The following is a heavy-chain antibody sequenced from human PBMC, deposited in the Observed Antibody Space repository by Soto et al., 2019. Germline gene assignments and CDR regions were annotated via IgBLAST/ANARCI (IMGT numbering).Heavy chain of an antibody. CDR1: GGSISSYY. Sequence: QVQLQESGPGLVKPSETLSLTCTVSGGSISSYYWSWIRQPPGKGLEWIGYIYYSGGTNYNPSLKRRVTIPVDTAKNNCSRKRSSVAAADTAVYYCARDAKGYIYGYGSGLDYDCYLDVWGKGTTVTVSS. CDR2: IYYSGGT. J-gene: IGHJ6*03. D-gene: IGHD5-18*01. V-gene: IGHV4-59*01. CDR3: ARDAKGYIYGYGSGLDYDCYLDV.